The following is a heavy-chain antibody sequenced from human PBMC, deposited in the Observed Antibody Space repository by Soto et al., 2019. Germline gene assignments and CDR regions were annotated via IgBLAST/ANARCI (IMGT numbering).Heavy chain of an antibody. V-gene: IGHV3-23*01. J-gene: IGHJ5*02. Sequence: GGFLRLSCPASGFTLSSYAMSWVRQAPGKGLEWVSAISGSGGSTYYADSVKGRFTISRDNSKNTLYLQMNSLRAEDTAVYYCAKDGNPIPYLTGYYRLGWFDPWGQGTLVTVSS. CDR3: AKDGNPIPYLTGYYRLGWFDP. D-gene: IGHD3-9*01. CDR2: ISGSGGST. CDR1: GFTLSSYA.